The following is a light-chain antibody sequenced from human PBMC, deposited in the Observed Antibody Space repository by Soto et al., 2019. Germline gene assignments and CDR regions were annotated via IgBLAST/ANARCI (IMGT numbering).Light chain of an antibody. V-gene: IGLV1-47*01. Sequence: QSVLTQPPSVSGTPGQRVTISCSGSISNIGSNYVYWFQQFPGTAPKVLSNRNNQRPLGVPDRFSGSKSGTSASLAISGLRSEDEAEYYCAAWDDTVRSYVFGTGTKVTVL. J-gene: IGLJ1*01. CDR1: ISNIGSNY. CDR3: AAWDDTVRSYV. CDR2: RNN.